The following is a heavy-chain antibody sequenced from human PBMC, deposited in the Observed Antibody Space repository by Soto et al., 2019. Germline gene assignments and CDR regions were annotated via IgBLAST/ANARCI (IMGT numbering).Heavy chain of an antibody. D-gene: IGHD3-22*01. V-gene: IGHV5-10-1*01. CDR3: ARQIYDSDTGPNFQYYFDS. CDR1: GYSFAGYW. Sequence: PGESLKISCKGSGYSFAGYWITWGRQTPGKGLEWRGRIDPSDSQTYYSPSFRGHVTISATKSITTVFLQWSSLRASDTAMYYCARQIYDSDTGPNFQYYFDSWGQGTPVTVSS. CDR2: IDPSDSQT. J-gene: IGHJ4*02.